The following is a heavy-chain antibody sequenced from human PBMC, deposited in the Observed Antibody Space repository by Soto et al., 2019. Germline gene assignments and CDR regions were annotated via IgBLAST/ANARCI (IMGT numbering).Heavy chain of an antibody. Sequence: PGESLKISCTGFGYTFTTFWISWVRQMPGKGLEWMGRIDPRDSYVNYSPSFQGHVTISVTKSITTVFLQWSSLRASDTAMYYCARQIYDSDTGPNFQYYFDSWGQGTPVTVS. CDR3: ARQIYDSDTGPNFQYYFDS. CDR1: GYTFTTFW. J-gene: IGHJ4*02. D-gene: IGHD3-22*01. CDR2: IDPRDSYV. V-gene: IGHV5-10-1*01.